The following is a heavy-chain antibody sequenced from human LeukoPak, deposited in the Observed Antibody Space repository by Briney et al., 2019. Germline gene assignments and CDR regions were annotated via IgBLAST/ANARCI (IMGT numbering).Heavy chain of an antibody. CDR2: IAYDESNK. CDR1: GFIFSMYG. D-gene: IGHD2-15*01. V-gene: IGHV3-30*03. J-gene: IGHJ6*02. CDR3: ARVNGVAVNYYYYGMDV. Sequence: SGGSLRLSCAASGFIFSMYGMHWVRQAPGKGLEWVAVIAYDESNKYYADSVKGRFTISRDNSKNTLYLQMNSLRAEDTAVYYCARVNGVAVNYYYYGMDVWGQGTTVTVSS.